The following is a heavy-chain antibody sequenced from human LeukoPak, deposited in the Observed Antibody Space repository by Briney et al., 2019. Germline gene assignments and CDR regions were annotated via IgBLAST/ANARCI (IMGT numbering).Heavy chain of an antibody. Sequence: PSETLSLTCAVSRYSLTSGYSWGWIRPPPPKGMEWIGSSYPSGSTYYNPSLKSRVTISIDTSNNHFSLNLRSVTAPHPAVYYSARVFWKYSRGWSVDYWGQGILVTVSS. J-gene: IGHJ4*02. CDR2: SYPSGST. CDR3: ARVFWKYSRGWSVDY. V-gene: IGHV4-38-2*01. CDR1: RYSLTSGYS. D-gene: IGHD6-19*01.